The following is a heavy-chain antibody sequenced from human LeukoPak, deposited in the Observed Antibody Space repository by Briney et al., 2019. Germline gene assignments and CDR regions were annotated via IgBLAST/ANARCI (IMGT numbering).Heavy chain of an antibody. J-gene: IGHJ1*01. CDR1: GYTFTGYY. CDR3: ARVPPKYSSSSEYFQH. CDR2: INPNSGGT. Sequence: ASVKVSCKASGYTFTGYYMHWVRQAPGQGLEWMGWINPNSGGTNYAQKFQGRVTMTRDTSISTAYMELSRLRSDDTAVYYCARVPPKYSSSSEYFQHWGQGTLVTVSS. V-gene: IGHV1-2*02. D-gene: IGHD6-6*01.